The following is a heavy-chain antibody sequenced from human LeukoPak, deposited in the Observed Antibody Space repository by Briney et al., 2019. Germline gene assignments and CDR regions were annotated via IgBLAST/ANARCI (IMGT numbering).Heavy chain of an antibody. CDR3: AREGPDSSGYYHVDY. CDR2: SYYSGST. D-gene: IGHD3-22*01. J-gene: IGHJ4*02. CDR1: GGSISSGDYY. V-gene: IGHV4-30-4*01. Sequence: PSETLSLTCTVSGGSISSGDYYWSWIRQPPGLGLEWIVYSYYSGSTYYNPSLKSRITISVDTSKNQFSLKLSSVTAADTAVYYCAREGPDSSGYYHVDYWGQGTLVTVSS.